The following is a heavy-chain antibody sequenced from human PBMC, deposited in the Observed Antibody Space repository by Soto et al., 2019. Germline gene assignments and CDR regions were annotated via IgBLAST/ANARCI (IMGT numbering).Heavy chain of an antibody. CDR2: ISGSGGST. CDR3: AKDQAFYYYDSSGYYHAFDY. J-gene: IGHJ4*02. Sequence: GGSLRLSCAASGFTFSSYAMSWVRQAPGKGLEWVSAISGSGGSTYYADSVKGRFTISRDNSKNTLYLQMNSLRAEDTAVYYCAKDQAFYYYDSSGYYHAFDYWGQGTLVTVSS. CDR1: GFTFSSYA. V-gene: IGHV3-23*01. D-gene: IGHD3-22*01.